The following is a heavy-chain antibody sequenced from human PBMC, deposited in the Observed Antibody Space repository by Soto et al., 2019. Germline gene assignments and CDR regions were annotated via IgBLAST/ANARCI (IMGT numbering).Heavy chain of an antibody. J-gene: IGHJ4*02. CDR3: AKGPYSSGWYWDH. V-gene: IGHV3-9*01. CDR1: GFKFEDYA. D-gene: IGHD6-19*01. Sequence: EVFLVESGGALVQPGRSQRLSCTASGFKFEDYAMHWVRQAPGKGLEWVSGISWSSNIIEYADSVRGRFTIARDNGKNALYLQMNSLRPEDTAFYYCAKGPYSSGWYWDHWGQGTLVTVSS. CDR2: ISWSSNII.